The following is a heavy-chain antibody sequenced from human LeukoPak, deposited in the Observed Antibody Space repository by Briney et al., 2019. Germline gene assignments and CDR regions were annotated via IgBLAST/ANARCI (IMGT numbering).Heavy chain of an antibody. V-gene: IGHV5-51*01. Sequence: GESLQISCKGSGYSFTSYWIGWVRQMPGKGLEWMGIIYPGDSDTRYSPSFQGQVTISADKSISTAYLQWSSLKASDTAMYYCARTPYSNYYYYYMDVWGKGTTVTVSS. J-gene: IGHJ6*03. CDR2: IYPGDSDT. D-gene: IGHD4-11*01. CDR1: GYSFTSYW. CDR3: ARTPYSNYYYYYMDV.